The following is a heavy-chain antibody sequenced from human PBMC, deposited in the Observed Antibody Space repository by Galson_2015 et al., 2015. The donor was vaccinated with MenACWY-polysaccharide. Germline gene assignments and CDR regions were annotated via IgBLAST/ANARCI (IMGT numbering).Heavy chain of an antibody. V-gene: IGHV3-7*01. J-gene: IGHJ4*02. CDR3: AKWSDAFDS. CDR1: GFSFSNYY. D-gene: IGHD2-8*01. Sequence: SLRLSCAASGFSFSNYYMDWVRQGSGKGLDWVAYLSQDESGQTYVDSVRGRFTISRDNAKNSLYLQMDSLRVEDTAVCYCAKWSDAFDSWGQGTLVTVS. CDR2: LSQDESGQ.